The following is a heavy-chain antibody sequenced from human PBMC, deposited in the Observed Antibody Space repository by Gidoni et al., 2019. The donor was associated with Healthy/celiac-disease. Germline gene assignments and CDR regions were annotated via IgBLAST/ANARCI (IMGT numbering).Heavy chain of an antibody. CDR3: AKDRGEAAVNFDY. CDR2: ISWDGGST. D-gene: IGHD6-25*01. CDR1: GFTFDDYT. Sequence: EVQLVESGGVVVQPGGSLRLSCAASGFTFDDYTMHWVRQAPGKGLEWVSLISWDGGSTYYADSVKGRFTISRDNSKNSLYLQMNSLRTEDTALYYCAKDRGEAAVNFDYWGQGTLVTVSS. V-gene: IGHV3-43*01. J-gene: IGHJ4*02.